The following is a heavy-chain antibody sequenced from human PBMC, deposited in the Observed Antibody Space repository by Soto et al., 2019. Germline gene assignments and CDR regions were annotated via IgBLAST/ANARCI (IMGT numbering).Heavy chain of an antibody. Sequence: QVHLQQWGAGLLMPSETLSLTCAVYGGSFSDYTWNWIRQPPGKGLEWIGEINHSGSTDYNPSLKSRVTISVDTSKNQLSQKVTSVTAADTSVYYRATGMVRGINWFDPWGQGTLFTVSS. CDR3: ATGMVRGINWFDP. V-gene: IGHV4-34*01. D-gene: IGHD3-10*01. CDR1: GGSFSDYT. CDR2: INHSGST. J-gene: IGHJ5*02.